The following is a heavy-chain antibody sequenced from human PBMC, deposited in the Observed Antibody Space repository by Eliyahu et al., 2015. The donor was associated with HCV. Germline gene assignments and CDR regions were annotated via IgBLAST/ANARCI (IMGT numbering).Heavy chain of an antibody. V-gene: IGHV3-30*03. CDR1: GFSFSSYA. D-gene: IGHD5-18*01. J-gene: IGHJ6*02. CDR2: ISYDGTNK. CDR3: ARDYQIRGYSYGSWEDG. Sequence: QVQLVESGGGVVQPGRSLRLSCXASGFSFSSYAMHWVRQAPGQGLEWVAVISYDGTNKYYSDSVKGRFTISRDTSKNTLYLQMNRLRPEDTALYYCARDYQIRGYSYGSWEDGWGQGTTVTVSS.